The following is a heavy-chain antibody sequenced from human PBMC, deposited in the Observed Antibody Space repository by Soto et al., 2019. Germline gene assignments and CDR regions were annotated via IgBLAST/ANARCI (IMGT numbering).Heavy chain of an antibody. CDR1: GGSISSYY. CDR2: IYYSGST. D-gene: IGHD6-13*01. Sequence: KASETLSLTCTVSGGSISSYYWSWIRQPPGKGLEWIGYIYYSGSTNYNPSLKSRVTISVDTSKNQFSLKLSSVTAADTAVYYCAGDIAAAGIWGQGTLVTVSS. CDR3: AGDIAAAGI. J-gene: IGHJ4*02. V-gene: IGHV4-59*01.